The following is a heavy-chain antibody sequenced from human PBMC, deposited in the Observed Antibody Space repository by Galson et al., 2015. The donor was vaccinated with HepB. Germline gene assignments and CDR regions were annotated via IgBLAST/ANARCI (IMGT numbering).Heavy chain of an antibody. CDR2: IYPGDSDT. CDR1: GYTFSTYW. V-gene: IGHV5-51*01. D-gene: IGHD3-3*01. J-gene: IGHJ6*03. CDR3: ARQGVATIWSSYMDV. Sequence: QSGAEVKKPGESLRISCKASGYTFSTYWIGWVRQIPGKGLEWMGIIYPGDSDTRYSPSFEGQVTISADKSINTAYLQWSRLKASDTAIYYCARQGVATIWSSYMDVWGKGTTVTVS.